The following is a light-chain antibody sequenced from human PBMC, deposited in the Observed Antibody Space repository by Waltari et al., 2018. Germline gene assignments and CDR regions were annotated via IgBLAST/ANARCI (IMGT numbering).Light chain of an antibody. V-gene: IGLV2-14*01. CDR1: SSDVGGFNY. J-gene: IGLJ2*01. CDR3: SSYTSSSTPV. CDR2: EVS. Sequence: QSALTLPASVSGSPGQSIILSCTGTSSDVGGFNYVSWYQQHPGKAPKLMFYEVSNRPPGVSNRFSGSASGNTASLTISGLQAEDEADYYCSSYTSSSTPVFGRGTKLTVL.